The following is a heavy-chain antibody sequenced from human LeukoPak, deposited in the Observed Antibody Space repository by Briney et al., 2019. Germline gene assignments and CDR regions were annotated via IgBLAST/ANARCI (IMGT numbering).Heavy chain of an antibody. D-gene: IGHD6-13*01. Sequence: PGGSLRLSCAASGFTFSSYEINWVRQAPGKGLEWVSYLSSSGSTIYYADSVKGRFTISRDNAKNSLYLQMNSLRAEDTAVYYCARDPGYSSSWLDYWGRGTLVTVSS. CDR3: ARDPGYSSSWLDY. V-gene: IGHV3-48*03. J-gene: IGHJ4*02. CDR1: GFTFSSYE. CDR2: LSSSGSTI.